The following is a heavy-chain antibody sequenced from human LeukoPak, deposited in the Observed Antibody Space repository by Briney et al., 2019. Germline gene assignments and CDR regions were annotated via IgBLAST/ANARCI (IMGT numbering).Heavy chain of an antibody. V-gene: IGHV1-24*01. D-gene: IGHD2-2*01. Sequence: ASVQVSCKVSGYTLTELSMHWVRQAPGKGLEWMGGFDPEDGETIYAQKFQGRVTMTEDTSTDTAYMELSSLRSEDTAVYYCATSPRRRSSSTSCYVCGSWFDPWGQGTLVTVSS. CDR2: FDPEDGET. CDR3: ATSPRRRSSSTSCYVCGSWFDP. J-gene: IGHJ5*02. CDR1: GYTLTELS.